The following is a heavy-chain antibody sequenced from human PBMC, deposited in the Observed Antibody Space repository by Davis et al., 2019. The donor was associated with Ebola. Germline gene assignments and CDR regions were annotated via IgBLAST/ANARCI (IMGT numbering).Heavy chain of an antibody. CDR3: AKDRYDILARGGYFDY. CDR1: GFTFDSFW. Sequence: PGGSLRLSCAASGFTFDSFWMSWVRQAPGKGLEWVANIYRDGSEKYYADSVKGRFTISRDNSKNTVYLQMNSLRGEDTAVYYCAKDRYDILARGGYFDYWGQGTLVTVSS. J-gene: IGHJ4*02. CDR2: IYRDGSEK. V-gene: IGHV3-7*03. D-gene: IGHD3-9*01.